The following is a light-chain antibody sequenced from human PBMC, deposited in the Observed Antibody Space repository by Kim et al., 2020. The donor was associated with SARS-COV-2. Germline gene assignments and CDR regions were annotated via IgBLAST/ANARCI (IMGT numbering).Light chain of an antibody. CDR1: QSVSSSY. V-gene: IGKV3-20*01. CDR2: GAS. J-gene: IGKJ4*01. CDR3: KKDGTGPPRT. Sequence: EIVLTQSPGTLSLSPGERATLSCRASQSVSSSYLAWYQQKPGQAPRLLTYGASSRATVIPDRFSGSGSGTDFTLTISRLGPEDFAVYYGKKDGTGPPRTFGGGTKIDIK.